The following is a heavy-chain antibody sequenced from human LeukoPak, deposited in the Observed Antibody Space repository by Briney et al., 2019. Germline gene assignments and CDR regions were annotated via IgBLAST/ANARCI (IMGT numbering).Heavy chain of an antibody. CDR2: ISAYNGNT. CDR1: GYTFTSYG. V-gene: IGHV1-18*01. D-gene: IGHD6-13*01. Sequence: ASVKVSCKASGYTFTSYGISWVRQAPGQGLEWMGWISAYNGNTNYAQKLQGRVTMTTDTSTSTAYMELTSLRSDDTAVYYCARDAADYSSSWYPDYWGQGTLVTVSS. J-gene: IGHJ4*02. CDR3: ARDAADYSSSWYPDY.